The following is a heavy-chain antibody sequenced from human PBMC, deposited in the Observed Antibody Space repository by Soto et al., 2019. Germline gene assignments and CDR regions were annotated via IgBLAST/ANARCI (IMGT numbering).Heavy chain of an antibody. CDR2: IDPSDSQT. CDR1: GYSFAGYW. D-gene: IGHD3-22*01. J-gene: IGHJ4*02. V-gene: IGHV5-10-1*01. Sequence: PGESLKISCKGSGYSFAGYWITWVRQKPGKGLEWMGRIDPSDSQTYYSPSFRGHVTISVTKSITTVFLQWSSLRASDTAMYYCARQIYDSDTGPNFPYSFESWGQGTPVTVSS. CDR3: ARQIYDSDTGPNFPYSFES.